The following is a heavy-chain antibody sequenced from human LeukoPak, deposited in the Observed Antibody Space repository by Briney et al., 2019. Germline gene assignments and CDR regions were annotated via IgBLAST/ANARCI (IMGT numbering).Heavy chain of an antibody. V-gene: IGHV4-34*01. CDR1: GGSFSGYY. CDR2: INHSGST. Sequence: SETLSLTCAVYGGSFSGYYWSWIRQPPGKGLEWIGEINHSGSTNYNPSLKSRVTISVDTSKNLFSLKLSSVTAADTAVYYCARVPYYYDSSGYPYYYYGMDVWGQGTTVTVSS. J-gene: IGHJ6*02. CDR3: ARVPYYYDSSGYPYYYYGMDV. D-gene: IGHD3-22*01.